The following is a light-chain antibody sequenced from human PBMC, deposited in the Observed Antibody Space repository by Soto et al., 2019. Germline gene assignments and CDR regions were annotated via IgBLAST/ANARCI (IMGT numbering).Light chain of an antibody. CDR1: SSNIGAGYD. CDR3: QYYDSSLSGWV. Sequence: QSVLTQPPSVSGAPGQRVTISYTGSSSNIGAGYDVHWYQQLPGTAPKLLIYGNSNRPSGVPVRFSGSKSGNSASLAITGLQAEDEADYYCQYYDSSLSGWVFGGGTKVTVL. J-gene: IGLJ3*02. CDR2: GNS. V-gene: IGLV1-40*01.